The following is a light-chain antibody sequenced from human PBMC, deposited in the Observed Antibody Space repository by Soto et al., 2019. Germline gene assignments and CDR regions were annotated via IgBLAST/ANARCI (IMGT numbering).Light chain of an antibody. CDR2: ASS. Sequence: DIQMTQFPSSVSASVGDRVTITCRASQDISGWLAWYQQKPGKAPQILIYASSRLQNGVPSRFSGSGSGTAFPFHLQSLPSEGFCTFQCQTGKRFPLHFGGGTKVEIK. CDR3: QTGKRFPLH. V-gene: IGKV1-12*01. J-gene: IGKJ4*01. CDR1: QDISGW.